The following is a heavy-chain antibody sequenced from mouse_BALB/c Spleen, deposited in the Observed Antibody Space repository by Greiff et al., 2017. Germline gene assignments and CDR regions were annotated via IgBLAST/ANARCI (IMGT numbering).Heavy chain of an antibody. D-gene: IGHD1-1*01. CDR2: ISSGGST. Sequence: EVKLVESGGGLVKPGGSLKLSCAASGFTFSSYAMSWVRQTPEKRLEWVASISSGGSTYYSDSVKGRFTISRDNARNILYLQMSSLRSEDTAMYYCAREYDGSSYCFDDWGQGTTLTVSS. CDR1: GFTFSSYA. CDR3: AREYDGSSYCFDD. V-gene: IGHV5-6-5*01. J-gene: IGHJ2*01.